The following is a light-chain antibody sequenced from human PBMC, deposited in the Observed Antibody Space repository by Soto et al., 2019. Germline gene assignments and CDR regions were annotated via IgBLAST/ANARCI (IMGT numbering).Light chain of an antibody. CDR1: QSVNNN. V-gene: IGKV3-15*01. CDR2: GAS. J-gene: IGKJ2*01. Sequence: EIILTQSPASLSVSPGERATLSCRASQSVNNNLAWYQQKPGQAPRLLIYGASTRDTGIPGRFRGSGSGTEFTLTITSLQSEDFAVYFCQQYNNLPPDTFGQGTKLEIK. CDR3: QQYNNLPPDT.